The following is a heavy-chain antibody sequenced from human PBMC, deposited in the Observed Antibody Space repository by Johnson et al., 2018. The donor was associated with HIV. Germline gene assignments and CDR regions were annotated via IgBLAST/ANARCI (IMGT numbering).Heavy chain of an antibody. CDR3: AREEGTDILTRGDAFDI. D-gene: IGHD3-9*01. J-gene: IGHJ3*02. CDR1: GFTLTSYG. CDR2: IWYDGSNN. Sequence: QVQLVESGGGVVQPGGSLRLSCAASGFTLTSYGMHWVRQAPGKGLEWVAVIWYDGSNNYYADSVKGRFTISKDNSRNTLFLHMNSLRADDTAVYYCAREEGTDILTRGDAFDIWGQGTMVTVSS. V-gene: IGHV3-33*01.